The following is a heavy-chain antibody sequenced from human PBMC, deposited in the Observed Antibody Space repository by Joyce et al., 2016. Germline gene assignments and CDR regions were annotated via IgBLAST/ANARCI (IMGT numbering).Heavy chain of an antibody. V-gene: IGHV5-10-1*03. J-gene: IGHJ5*02. CDR3: VRMNWFDL. CDR1: GYRFTRYW. CDR2: VDPTDSYT. Sequence: EVQLVQSGPEVKKPGENLKISCKVSGYRFTRYWLSWVRQQPGKGLEWIGRVDPTDSYTTYNAAFQGHVNISTDKSVNTAYLQWNSLKASDTAMYYCVRMNWFDLWGQGALVTVSS.